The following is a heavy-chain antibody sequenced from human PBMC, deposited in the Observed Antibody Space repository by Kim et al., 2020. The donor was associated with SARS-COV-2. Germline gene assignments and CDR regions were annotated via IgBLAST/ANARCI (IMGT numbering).Heavy chain of an antibody. CDR3: ARGIQQPEINWYFDL. CDR2: IYTSGST. V-gene: IGHV4-61*02. D-gene: IGHD6-13*01. CDR1: GGSISSGSYY. J-gene: IGHJ2*01. Sequence: SETLSLTCTVSGGSISSGSYYWSWIRQPAGKGLEWIGRIYTSGSTNYNPSLKSRVTISVDTSKNQFSLKLSSVTAADTAVYYCARGIQQPEINWYFDLWGRGTLVTVSS.